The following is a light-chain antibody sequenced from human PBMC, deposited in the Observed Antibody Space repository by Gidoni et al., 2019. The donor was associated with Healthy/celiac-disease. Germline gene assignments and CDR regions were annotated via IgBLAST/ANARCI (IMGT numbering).Light chain of an antibody. V-gene: IGKV3-11*01. J-gene: IGKJ4*01. CDR1: QSVSSY. Sequence: EMVLTQSPATLSLSPGERATLSCRASQSVSSYLAWYQQKPGQAPRLLIYDASNRATGIQARFSGSGSGTDFTLTISSLEPEDFAVYYCQQRSNWLTFGGGTKVEIK. CDR2: DAS. CDR3: QQRSNWLT.